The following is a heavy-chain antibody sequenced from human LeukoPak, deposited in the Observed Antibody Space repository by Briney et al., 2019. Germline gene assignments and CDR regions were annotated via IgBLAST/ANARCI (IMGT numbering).Heavy chain of an antibody. CDR2: MYSSGST. D-gene: IGHD6-19*01. CDR1: GASISNYY. J-gene: IGHJ6*03. V-gene: IGHV4-4*07. CDR3: ARTRSYYMDV. Sequence: SETLSLTCTVSGASISNYYWTWIRQPAGKGLEWIGRMYSSGSTIYNPSLKSRVTMSVDTSKNQFSLTLSSVTAADTAVYYCARTRSYYMDVWAKGTTVTVSS.